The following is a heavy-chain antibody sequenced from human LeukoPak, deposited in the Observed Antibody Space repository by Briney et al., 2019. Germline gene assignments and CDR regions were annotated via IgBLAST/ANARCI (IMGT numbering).Heavy chain of an antibody. CDR1: GFTFSTYG. D-gene: IGHD6-6*01. J-gene: IGHJ4*02. CDR2: ITGSGGRT. Sequence: PGGSLRLSCEVSGFTFSTYGMSWVRQAPGKGLEWVSAITGSGGRTYYADSVKGRFTISRDNSRDRLYLETNSLRAEDTAVYYCAKKARRNIAARPYYFDYWGQGTLVTVSS. V-gene: IGHV3-23*01. CDR3: AKKARRNIAARPYYFDY.